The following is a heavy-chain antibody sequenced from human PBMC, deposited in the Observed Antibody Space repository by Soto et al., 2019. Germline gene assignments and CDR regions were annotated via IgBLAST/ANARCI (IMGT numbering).Heavy chain of an antibody. CDR2: ISYDGSNK. CDR1: GFTFSSYA. Sequence: QVQLVESGGGVVQPGRSLRLSCAASGFTFSSYAMHXXXQAPGKGLEWVAVISYDGSNKYYAXXXKGRFTISRDNSKXXXXLXXXXXRXEDTAVYYCARSVDYWGQGTLVTVSS. CDR3: ARSVDY. J-gene: IGHJ4*02. V-gene: IGHV3-30-3*01.